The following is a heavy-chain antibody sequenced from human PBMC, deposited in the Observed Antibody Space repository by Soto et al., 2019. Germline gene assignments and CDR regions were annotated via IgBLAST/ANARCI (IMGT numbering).Heavy chain of an antibody. J-gene: IGHJ5*02. Sequence: QITLKESGPTLVKPTQTLTLTCTFSGFSLTINRLGVGWLRQSPGKAPERLALIYWDDEKWYSPSLESRLTITNDTSKNHVVLTMRNVAPVDTATYYCARSHAEPPGRGNGPFDPWGQGTLVTVSS. CDR2: IYWDDEK. CDR3: ARSHAEPPGRGNGPFDP. D-gene: IGHD2-15*01. V-gene: IGHV2-5*02. CDR1: GFSLTINRLG.